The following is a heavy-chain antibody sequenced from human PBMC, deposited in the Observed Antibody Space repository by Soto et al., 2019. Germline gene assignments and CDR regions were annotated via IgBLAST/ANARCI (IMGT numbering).Heavy chain of an antibody. CDR1: GGTFSSYA. CDR3: VILALGKFDF. J-gene: IGHJ4*02. D-gene: IGHD1-26*01. CDR2: IIPIFGTA. V-gene: IGHV1-69*13. Sequence: ASVKVSCKASGGTFSSYAISWVRQAPGQGLEWMGGIIPIFGTANYAQKFQGRVTITADESTSTAYMELSSLRSEDTAVYYCVILALGKFDFWGQGTLVTVSS.